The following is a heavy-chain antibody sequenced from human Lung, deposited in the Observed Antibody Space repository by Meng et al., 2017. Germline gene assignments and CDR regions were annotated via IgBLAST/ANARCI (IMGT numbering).Heavy chain of an antibody. CDR1: GFSFSSYA. CDR3: AKYSYGLGDYLDY. D-gene: IGHD3-10*01. CDR2: LSGGGFTT. J-gene: IGHJ4*02. V-gene: IGHV3-23*04. Sequence: EGQLVEFGGGVVQPGGSLRLSWAASGFSFSSYAMSWVRHAPGKGLEWVSALSGGGFTTYYADSVKGRFAISRHNSKNTLYLQMNSLRAEDTALYYCAKYSYGLGDYLDYWGQGALVTVSS.